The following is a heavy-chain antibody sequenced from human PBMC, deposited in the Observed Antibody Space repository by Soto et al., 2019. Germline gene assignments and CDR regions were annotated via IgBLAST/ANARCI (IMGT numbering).Heavy chain of an antibody. CDR1: GFTFDDYA. CDR2: ISWNSGSI. J-gene: IGHJ3*02. Sequence: EMQLVESGGGLVQPGRSLRLSCAASGFTFDDYAMHWVRQAPGKGLEWVSGISWNSGSIGYADSVKGRFTISRDNAKNSLYLQMNSLRAEDTALYYCAKDNGEGDAFDIWGQGTMVTVSS. CDR3: AKDNGEGDAFDI. V-gene: IGHV3-9*01.